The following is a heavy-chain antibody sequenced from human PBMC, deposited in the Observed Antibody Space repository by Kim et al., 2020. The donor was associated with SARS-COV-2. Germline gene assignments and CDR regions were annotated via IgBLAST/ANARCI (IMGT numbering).Heavy chain of an antibody. D-gene: IGHD6-19*01. CDR1: GFTFSSYG. CDR3: AKDGIAVADPNPYYYYYYMDV. J-gene: IGHJ6*03. V-gene: IGHV3-30*18. CDR2: ISYDGSNK. Sequence: GGSLRLSCAASGFTFSSYGMHWVRQAPGKGLEWVAVISYDGSNKYYADSVKGRFTISRDNSKNTLYLQMNSLRAEDTAVYYCAKDGIAVADPNPYYYYYYMDVWGKGTTVTVSS.